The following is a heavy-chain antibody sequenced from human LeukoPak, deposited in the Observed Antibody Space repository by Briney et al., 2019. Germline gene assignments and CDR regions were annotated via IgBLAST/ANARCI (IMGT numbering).Heavy chain of an antibody. CDR2: IYYSGTT. CDR3: ARVVGLYYYGSGSYGDYFDS. D-gene: IGHD3-10*01. Sequence: SETLSLTCTVSGGSLRSYYWSWIRQPPGKGLEWIGYIYYSGTTNYNPSLKSRVTISVDMSKNQFSLKLTSVTAADTAVYYCARVVGLYYYGSGSYGDYFDSWGQGTLVTVSS. J-gene: IGHJ4*02. V-gene: IGHV4-59*01. CDR1: GGSLRSYY.